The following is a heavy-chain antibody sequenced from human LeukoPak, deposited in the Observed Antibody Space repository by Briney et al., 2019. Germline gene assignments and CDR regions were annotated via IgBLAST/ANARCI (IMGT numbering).Heavy chain of an antibody. CDR2: IIPIFGTA. CDR3: ARDKDVVVTAIPGAFDI. J-gene: IGHJ3*02. CDR1: GGTFISYA. V-gene: IGHV1-69*13. Sequence: EASVKVSCKASGGTFISYAISWVRQAPGQGLEWMGGIIPIFGTANYAQKFQGRVTITADEPTSTAYMELSSLRSEDTAVYYCARDKDVVVTAIPGAFDIWGQGTMVTVSS. D-gene: IGHD2-21*02.